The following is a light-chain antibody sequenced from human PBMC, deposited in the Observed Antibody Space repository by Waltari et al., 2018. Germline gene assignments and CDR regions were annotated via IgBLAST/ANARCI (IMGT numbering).Light chain of an antibody. CDR2: DVN. V-gene: IGLV2-14*03. CDR3: NSFTLGTALLV. CDR1: RRDVGGYTY. Sequence: QSALTQPASVSGSPGQSITISCTGTRRDVGGYTYVSWYQQHPGKAPKLIIYDVNNRPSGVSNRFSGSKSANTASLTISGLQAEDEADYYCNSFTLGTALLVFGGGTKLTVL. J-gene: IGLJ2*01.